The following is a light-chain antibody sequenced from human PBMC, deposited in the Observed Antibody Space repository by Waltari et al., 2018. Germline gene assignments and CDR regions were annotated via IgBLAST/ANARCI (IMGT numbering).Light chain of an antibody. Sequence: VLTQSPGTLSLSPGERAILSCRASQRVANSYLAWYQQRPGQAPRLLIYAASSRATGIPDRFSGSVSGTDFTLTISRLEPEDSAVYYCHQYGNSARTFGQGTKVEIK. CDR2: AAS. J-gene: IGKJ1*01. V-gene: IGKV3-20*01. CDR3: HQYGNSART. CDR1: QRVANSY.